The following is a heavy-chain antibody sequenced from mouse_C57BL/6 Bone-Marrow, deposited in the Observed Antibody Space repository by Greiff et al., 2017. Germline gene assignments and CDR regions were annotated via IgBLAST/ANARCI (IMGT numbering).Heavy chain of an antibody. CDR3: ARKIRAY. Sequence: VKLQQSGAELARPGASVKLSCKASGYTFTSYGISWLKQRTGQGLEWIGQIYPGSGNTYYNEKFKGKATLTADKSSSTAYMELRSLTSEDSAVYFCARKIRAYWGQGTLVTVSA. CDR1: GYTFTSYG. V-gene: IGHV1-81*01. D-gene: IGHD5-1-1*01. CDR2: IYPGSGNT. J-gene: IGHJ3*01.